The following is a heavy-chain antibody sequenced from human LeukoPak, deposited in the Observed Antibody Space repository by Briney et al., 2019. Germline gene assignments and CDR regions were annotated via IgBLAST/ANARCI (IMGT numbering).Heavy chain of an antibody. CDR2: INPNSGGT. CDR1: GYTFTGYY. J-gene: IGHJ5*02. V-gene: IGHV1-2*06. D-gene: IGHD1-1*01. CDR3: ARAHWNDGNWFDP. Sequence: ASVKVSCKASGYTFTGYYMHWVRQAPGHGLEWMGRINPNSGGTNYAQKFQGRVTMTRDTSISTAYMELSRLRSDDTAVYYCARAHWNDGNWFDPWGQGTLVTVSS.